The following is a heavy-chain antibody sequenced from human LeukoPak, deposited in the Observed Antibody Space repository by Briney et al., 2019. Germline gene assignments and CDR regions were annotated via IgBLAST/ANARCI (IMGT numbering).Heavy chain of an antibody. CDR3: ARTPRTWPLLGGDY. CDR2: INHSGST. D-gene: IGHD1-7*01. J-gene: IGHJ4*02. CDR1: GGSFSGYY. Sequence: PSETLSLTCAVYGGSFSGYYWSWIRQPPGKGLEWIGEINHSGSTNYNPSLKSRVTISVDTSKNQFSLKLSSVTAADTAVYYCARTPRTWPLLGGDYWGRGTLLTVS. V-gene: IGHV4-34*01.